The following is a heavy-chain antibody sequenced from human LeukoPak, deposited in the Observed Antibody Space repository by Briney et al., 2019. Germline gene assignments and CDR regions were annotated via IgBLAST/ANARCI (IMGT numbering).Heavy chain of an antibody. Sequence: ASVKVSCKASGYTFTSYYMHWVRQAPGRGLEWMGIINPSGGSTSYAQKFQGRVTMTRDTSTSTVYMELSSLRSEDTAVYYCASARGSRFLEWALGYWGQGTLVTVSS. J-gene: IGHJ4*02. CDR2: INPSGGST. CDR3: ASARGSRFLEWALGY. CDR1: GYTFTSYY. V-gene: IGHV1-46*03. D-gene: IGHD3-3*01.